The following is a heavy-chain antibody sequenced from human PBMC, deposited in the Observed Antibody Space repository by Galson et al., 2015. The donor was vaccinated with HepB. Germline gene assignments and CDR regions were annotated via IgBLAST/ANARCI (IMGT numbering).Heavy chain of an antibody. Sequence: SVKVSCKASGYTFTSYYMHWVRQAPGQGLEWMGIINPSGGSTSYAQKFQGRVTMTRDTSTSTVYMELSSLRSEDTAVYYCARESIVVPAATSMDIWGQGTTVTVSS. CDR3: ARESIVVPAATSMDI. V-gene: IGHV1-46*01. CDR2: INPSGGST. D-gene: IGHD2-2*01. CDR1: GYTFTSYY. J-gene: IGHJ6*02.